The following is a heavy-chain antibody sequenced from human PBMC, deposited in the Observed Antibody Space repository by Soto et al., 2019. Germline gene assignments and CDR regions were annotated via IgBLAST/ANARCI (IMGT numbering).Heavy chain of an antibody. Sequence: EVQLLESGGGLVQPGGSLRLSCAASGFTFSSYAMSWVRQAPGKGLEWVSAISGSGGSTYYADSVKGRFTISRDNSKNTLYLQMNSLRAEDTAVYYCAKMGKEGVIGGVIVPYYYMDVWGKGTTVTVSS. CDR3: AKMGKEGVIGGVIVPYYYMDV. CDR2: ISGSGGST. V-gene: IGHV3-23*01. D-gene: IGHD3-16*02. CDR1: GFTFSSYA. J-gene: IGHJ6*03.